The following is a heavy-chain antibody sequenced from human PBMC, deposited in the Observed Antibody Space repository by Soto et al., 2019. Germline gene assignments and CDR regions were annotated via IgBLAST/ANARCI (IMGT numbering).Heavy chain of an antibody. D-gene: IGHD3-3*01. V-gene: IGHV3-23*01. Sequence: EVQLLESGGGLVQPGGSLRLSCAASGFTFSSYAMSWVRQAPGKGLEWVSAISGSGGSTYYADSVKGRFTISRDNSKNTLYLQMNSLRAEDTAVYYCAKEGGEGVRFLEWYPQAGYGMDVWGQGTTVTVSS. CDR2: ISGSGGST. CDR3: AKEGGEGVRFLEWYPQAGYGMDV. J-gene: IGHJ6*02. CDR1: GFTFSSYA.